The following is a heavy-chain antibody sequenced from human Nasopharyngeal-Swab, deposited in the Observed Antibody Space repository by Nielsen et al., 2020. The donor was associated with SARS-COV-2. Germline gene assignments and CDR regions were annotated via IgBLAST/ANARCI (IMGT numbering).Heavy chain of an antibody. CDR3: ARRGRCSGSSCDMDV. Sequence: ASAQVSCKASGYIFTGYYMHRVRQAPGQGLEWMGRINPNSGGTNYAQKFQGRVTMTRDTSTSTVFMDLSSLRSEDTAVYYCARRGRCSGSSCDMDVWGQGTTVTVSS. J-gene: IGHJ6*02. V-gene: IGHV1-2*06. D-gene: IGHD2-2*01. CDR2: INPNSGGT. CDR1: GYIFTGYY.